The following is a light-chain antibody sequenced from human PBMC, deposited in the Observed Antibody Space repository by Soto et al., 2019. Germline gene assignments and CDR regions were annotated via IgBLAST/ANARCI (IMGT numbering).Light chain of an antibody. CDR1: SSNIGTGYN. CDR2: GNS. Sequence: QPVLTQPPSVSGAPGQRVTISCTGSSSNIGTGYNIHWYQQVPGTAPKLLIYGNSNRPSGVPDRFSGAKSGTSASLAITGLQAEDEADYYCQSYDSSRSGGVFGTGTKLTVL. J-gene: IGLJ1*01. CDR3: QSYDSSRSGGV. V-gene: IGLV1-40*01.